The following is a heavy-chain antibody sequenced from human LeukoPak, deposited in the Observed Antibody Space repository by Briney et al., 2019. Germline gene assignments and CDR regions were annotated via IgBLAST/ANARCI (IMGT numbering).Heavy chain of an antibody. CDR2: ISHSGST. CDR3: ARGSPGGSYVDY. Sequence: SETLSLTCAVYGGSFSGYYWSWIRQPPGKGLEWIGEISHSGSTNYNPSLKSRVTISVDTSKDQFSLKLSSVTAADTAVYYCARGSPGGSYVDYWGQGTLVTVSS. V-gene: IGHV4-34*01. D-gene: IGHD1-26*01. CDR1: GGSFSGYY. J-gene: IGHJ4*02.